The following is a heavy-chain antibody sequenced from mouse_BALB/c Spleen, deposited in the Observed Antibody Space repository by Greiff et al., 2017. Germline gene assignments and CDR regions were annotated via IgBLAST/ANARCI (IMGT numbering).Heavy chain of an antibody. V-gene: IGHV1S22*01. CDR1: GYTFTSYW. CDR3: TNGAY. J-gene: IGHJ3*01. CDR2: IYPGSGST. Sequence: LQQPGSELVRPGASVKLSCKASGYTFTSYWMHWVKQRHGQGLEWIGNIYPGSGSTNYDEKFKSKGTLTVDTSSSTAYMHLSSLTSEDSAVYYCTNGAYWGQGTLVTVSA.